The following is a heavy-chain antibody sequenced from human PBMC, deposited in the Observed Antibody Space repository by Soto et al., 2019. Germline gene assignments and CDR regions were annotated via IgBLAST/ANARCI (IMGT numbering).Heavy chain of an antibody. CDR2: ISYDGSVK. Sequence: GGSLRLSCAASGFIFSNYGMHWVRQAPGKGLEWVTIISYDGSVKYYADSVKGRFTISRDNSKNTLFLQMNSLRADDTAVYYCAKDQASGQGSFDSWGQGTLVTVSS. CDR1: GFIFSNYG. CDR3: AKDQASGQGSFDS. V-gene: IGHV3-30*18. J-gene: IGHJ4*02.